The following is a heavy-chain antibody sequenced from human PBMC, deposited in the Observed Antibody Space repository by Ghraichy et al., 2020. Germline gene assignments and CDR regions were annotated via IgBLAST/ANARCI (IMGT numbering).Heavy chain of an antibody. D-gene: IGHD4-17*01. CDR2: IIPILRIA. CDR3: ATVYGDPNYHYFDY. J-gene: IGHJ4*02. V-gene: IGHV1-69*10. CDR1: GDTFSSYS. Sequence: NISCKASGDTFSSYSISWVRQAPGQGLEWMGGIIPILRIANYAQRFQGRVTITADKSTSTAYMELSSLRSEDTAVYYCATVYGDPNYHYFDYWGQGTLVTVSS.